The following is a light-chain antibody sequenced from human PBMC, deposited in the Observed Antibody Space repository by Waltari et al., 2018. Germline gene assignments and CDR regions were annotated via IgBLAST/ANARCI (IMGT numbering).Light chain of an antibody. V-gene: IGKV1D-16*01. J-gene: IGKJ3*01. CDR3: QQYHSFPFS. Sequence: DIQMTQAPSSLSASVGDRVTITCRASQDITKWLAWYQQQPERAPKSLIFASSVLHSGVPSRFSGSLSGTNFTLTIINLQPEDFATYYCQQYHSFPFSFGPGTRVDI. CDR2: ASS. CDR1: QDITKW.